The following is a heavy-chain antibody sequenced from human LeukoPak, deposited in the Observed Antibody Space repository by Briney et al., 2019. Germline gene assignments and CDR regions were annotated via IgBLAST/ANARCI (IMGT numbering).Heavy chain of an antibody. Sequence: ASVKVSCKASGYTFTGYYMHWVRQAPGQGLERMGWINPNSGGTNYAQKFQGRVTMTRDTSISTAYMELSRLRSDDTAVYYCARVYIYLDDSSGYYPVTELYYFDYWGQGTLVTVSS. J-gene: IGHJ4*02. D-gene: IGHD3-22*01. CDR3: ARVYIYLDDSSGYYPVTELYYFDY. CDR1: GYTFTGYY. CDR2: INPNSGGT. V-gene: IGHV1-2*02.